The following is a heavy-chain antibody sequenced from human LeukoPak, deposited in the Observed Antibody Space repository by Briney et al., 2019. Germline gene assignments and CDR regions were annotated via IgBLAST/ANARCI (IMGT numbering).Heavy chain of an antibody. CDR1: VGSISILY. Sequence: SGTLSLTCTFSVGSISILYRSWVRQAPRQGLGWIGYIFYSGSTNYNPSLKSRVTISVATSKNQFSLKLSSVTAADTAVYYCARHRMIPGRIGPRGAFDIWGQGTMVTVSS. CDR2: IFYSGST. J-gene: IGHJ3*02. V-gene: IGHV4-59*08. CDR3: ARHRMIPGRIGPRGAFDI. D-gene: IGHD2/OR15-2a*01.